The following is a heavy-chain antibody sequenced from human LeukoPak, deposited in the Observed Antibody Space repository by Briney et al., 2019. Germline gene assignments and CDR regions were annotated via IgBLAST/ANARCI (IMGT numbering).Heavy chain of an antibody. CDR3: ARALGGSYGMDV. D-gene: IGHD3-3*02. Sequence: GGSLRLSCAASGFTFSSYGMHWVRQAPGKGLEWVAVIWYDGSNKYYADSVRGRFTISRDNSKNTLYLQMNSLRAEDTAVYYCARALGGSYGMDVWGQGTTVTVSS. V-gene: IGHV3-33*01. J-gene: IGHJ6*02. CDR1: GFTFSSYG. CDR2: IWYDGSNK.